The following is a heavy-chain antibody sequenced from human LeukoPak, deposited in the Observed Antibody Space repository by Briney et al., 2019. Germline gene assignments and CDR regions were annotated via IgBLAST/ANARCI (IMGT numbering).Heavy chain of an antibody. CDR1: GFTFSSYA. V-gene: IGHV3-23*01. J-gene: IGHJ5*02. CDR2: ISGSGGST. D-gene: IGHD6-13*01. CDR3: ARDSLITAGGTCWFDP. Sequence: GGSLRLSCAASGFTFSSYAMSWVRQAPGKGLEWVSAISGSGGSTRYADSVKGRFTISRDNAKNTLYLQMNSLRAEDTAMYYCARDSLITAGGTCWFDPWGQGTLVTVSS.